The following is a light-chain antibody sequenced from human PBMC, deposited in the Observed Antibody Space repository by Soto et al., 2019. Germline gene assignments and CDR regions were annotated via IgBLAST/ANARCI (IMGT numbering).Light chain of an antibody. CDR2: EGS. CDR1: SSDVGSYNL. V-gene: IGLV2-23*01. Sequence: QSALTQPASVSGSPGQSITISCTGTSSDVGSYNLVSWYQQHPGKAPKLMIYEGSKRPSGVSNRFSGSKSGNTASQTISGLQAEDEADYYCCSYAGSRYVFGTGTKVTVL. J-gene: IGLJ1*01. CDR3: CSYAGSRYV.